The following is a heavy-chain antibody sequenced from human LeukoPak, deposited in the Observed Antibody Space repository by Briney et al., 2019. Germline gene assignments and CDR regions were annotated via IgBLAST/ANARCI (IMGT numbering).Heavy chain of an antibody. J-gene: IGHJ4*02. V-gene: IGHV4-38-2*01. CDR3: ARLNMIVVVIFDY. CDR2: IYHSGST. D-gene: IGHD3-22*01. Sequence: PSETLSLTCAVSGYSISSGHYWGWFRQPPGKGLEWIGSIYHSGSTYYNPSLKSRVTISVDTSKNQFSLKLSSVTAADTAVYYCARLNMIVVVIFDYWGQGTLVTVSS. CDR1: GYSISSGHY.